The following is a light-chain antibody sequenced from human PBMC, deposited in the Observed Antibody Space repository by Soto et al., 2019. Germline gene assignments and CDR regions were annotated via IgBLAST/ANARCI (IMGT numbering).Light chain of an antibody. CDR3: QQSYRTPLT. CDR1: ESVYRY. J-gene: IGKJ4*02. V-gene: IGKV1-39*01. CDR2: AAS. Sequence: DIQMTQSPSSLSASVGDRVTITCRASESVYRYLNWYQQKPGRAPNLLIYAASNLHSGVPSRFSGDGSGTDFTLTIANLHPEDVATYYCQQSYRTPLTFGGGTKVEI.